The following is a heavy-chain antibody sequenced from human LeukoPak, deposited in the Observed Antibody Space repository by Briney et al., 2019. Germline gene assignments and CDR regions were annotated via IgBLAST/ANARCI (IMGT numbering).Heavy chain of an antibody. CDR2: INPHSGGT. CDR3: ARAPSLIRGLDY. CDR1: GYSLIDQY. Sequence: GASVKVSCKASGYSLIDQYLHWVRQAPGQGLEWVGWINPHSGGTNYAQTFQGRVTMTRDTSINTAYTELSSLRSDDTAVYYCARAPSLIRGLDYWGQGALVTVSS. V-gene: IGHV1-2*02. D-gene: IGHD3-10*01. J-gene: IGHJ4*02.